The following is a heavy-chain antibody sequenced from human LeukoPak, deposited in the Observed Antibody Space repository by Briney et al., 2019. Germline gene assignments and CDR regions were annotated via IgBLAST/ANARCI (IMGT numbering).Heavy chain of an antibody. CDR1: GGSFSGYY. V-gene: IGHV4-34*01. CDR3: ARDRHDYGVLDAFDI. CDR2: INHSGST. D-gene: IGHD4-17*01. Sequence: SETLSLTCAVYGGSFSGYYWSWIRQPPGKGLEWIGEINHSGSTNYNPSLKSRVTISVDTSENQFSLRLTSVTAADTAMYYCARDRHDYGVLDAFDIWGQGTMVTVSS. J-gene: IGHJ3*02.